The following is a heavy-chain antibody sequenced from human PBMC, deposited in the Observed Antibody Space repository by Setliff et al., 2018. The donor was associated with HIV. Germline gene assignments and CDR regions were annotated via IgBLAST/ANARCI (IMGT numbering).Heavy chain of an antibody. J-gene: IGHJ6*02. CDR2: ISESGGST. Sequence: GGSLRLSCVASGFTFSGYAMSWVRQAPGKGPEWVSAISESGGSTYYADSVKGRFTISTDNSKNTLYLQMNSLRAEDTAVYYCAKPLTQWGVSPYHYAVDVWGQGTTVTVSS. V-gene: IGHV3-23*01. CDR3: AKPLTQWGVSPYHYAVDV. D-gene: IGHD1-26*01. CDR1: GFTFSGYA.